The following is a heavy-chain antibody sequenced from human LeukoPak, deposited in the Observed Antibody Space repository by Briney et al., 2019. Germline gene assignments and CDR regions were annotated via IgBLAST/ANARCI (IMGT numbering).Heavy chain of an antibody. V-gene: IGHV4-59*12. D-gene: IGHD3-10*01. Sequence: SETLSLTCTVSGGSISSYYWSWIRQPPGKGLEWIGYIYYSGSTNYNPSLKSRVTISVDTSKNQFSLKLSSVTAADTAVYYCARLPQTPLSTYYYGSGRPGYWGQGTLVTVSS. CDR2: IYYSGST. CDR1: GGSISSYY. CDR3: ARLPQTPLSTYYYGSGRPGY. J-gene: IGHJ4*02.